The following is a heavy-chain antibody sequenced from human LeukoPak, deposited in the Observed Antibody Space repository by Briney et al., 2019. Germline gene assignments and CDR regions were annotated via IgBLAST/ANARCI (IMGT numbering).Heavy chain of an antibody. CDR2: ISGSGGST. J-gene: IGHJ4*02. V-gene: IGHV3-23*01. Sequence: GGSLRLSCAASGFTFSSYAMSWVRQAPGKGLEWVSAISGSGGSTYYADSVKGRFTISRGNSKNTLYMQMNSLKAEDTAVYYCAKKIRGYSAYDNLDYWGQGTLVTVSS. CDR1: GFTFSSYA. CDR3: AKKIRGYSAYDNLDY. D-gene: IGHD5-12*01.